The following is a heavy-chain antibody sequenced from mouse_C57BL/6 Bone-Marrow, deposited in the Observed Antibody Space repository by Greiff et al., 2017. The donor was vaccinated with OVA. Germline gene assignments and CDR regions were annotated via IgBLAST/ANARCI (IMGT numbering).Heavy chain of an antibody. V-gene: IGHV1-81*01. CDR1: GYTFTSSG. CDR2: IYPRSGNT. CDR3: ARWDGYHSYYAMDD. Sequence: VQLQQSGAELARPGASVQLSCKASGYTFTSSGISWVKQRTGQGLEWIGEIYPRSGNTYYNEKFKGKATLTADKSSSTAYMELRSLTSEDSAVYFCARWDGYHSYYAMDDWGQGASVTDSS. J-gene: IGHJ4*01. D-gene: IGHD2-3*01.